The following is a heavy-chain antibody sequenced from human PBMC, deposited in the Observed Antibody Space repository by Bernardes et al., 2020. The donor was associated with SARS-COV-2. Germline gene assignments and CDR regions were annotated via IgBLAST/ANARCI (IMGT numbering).Heavy chain of an antibody. CDR1: GFTFSSYG. J-gene: IGHJ6*02. D-gene: IGHD3-22*01. CDR3: ARDKYYYDSSGYYYGPYYYYGMDV. CDR2: ISYDGSNK. V-gene: IGHV3-30*03. Sequence: GGSLRLSCAASGFTFSSYGMHWVRQAPGKGLEWVAVISYDGSNKYYADSVKGRFTISRDNSKNTLYLQMNSLRAEDTAVYYCARDKYYYDSSGYYYGPYYYYGMDVWGQGTTVTVSS.